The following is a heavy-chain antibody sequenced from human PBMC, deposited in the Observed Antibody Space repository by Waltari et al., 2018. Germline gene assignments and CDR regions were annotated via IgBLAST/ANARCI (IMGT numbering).Heavy chain of an antibody. CDR2: TYYRSKWYN. Sequence: QVQLQQSGPGLVKPSQTLPLTCPISGDSVSSHSAAWNWISQSPSRGLEWLGRTYYRSKWYNDYAVSVKSRITINPDTSKNQFSLQLNSVTPEDTAVYYCARDRFAQWLVPVHPFDYWGQGTLVTVSS. V-gene: IGHV6-1*01. CDR3: ARDRFAQWLVPVHPFDY. D-gene: IGHD6-19*01. J-gene: IGHJ4*02. CDR1: GDSVSSHSAA.